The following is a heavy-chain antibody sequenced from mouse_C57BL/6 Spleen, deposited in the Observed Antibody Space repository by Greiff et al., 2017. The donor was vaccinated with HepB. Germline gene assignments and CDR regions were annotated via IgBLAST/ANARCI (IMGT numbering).Heavy chain of an antibody. J-gene: IGHJ1*03. Sequence: VQLQQPGAELVKPGASVKLSCKASGYTFTSYWMHWVKQRPGQGLEWIGMIHPNSGSTNYNEKFKSKATLTVEKSSSTAYMQLSSLTSEDSAVYYCASWDYLNWYFDVWGTGTTVTVSS. CDR3: ASWDYLNWYFDV. CDR2: IHPNSGST. CDR1: GYTFTSYW. V-gene: IGHV1-64*01. D-gene: IGHD2-4*01.